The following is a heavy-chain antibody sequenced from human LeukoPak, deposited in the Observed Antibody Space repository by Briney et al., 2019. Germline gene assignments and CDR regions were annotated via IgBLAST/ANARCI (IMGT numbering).Heavy chain of an antibody. CDR1: GGSISSYY. CDR3: ASSYDFWSGYSLGSFDI. V-gene: IGHV4-59*01. Sequence: PSETLSLTCTVSGGSISSYYWSWIRQPPGKGLEWIGYIYYSGSTNYNPSLKSRVTISVDTSKNQFSLKLSSVTAADTAVYYCASSYDFWSGYSLGSFDIWGQATMVTVSS. CDR2: IYYSGST. J-gene: IGHJ3*02. D-gene: IGHD3-3*01.